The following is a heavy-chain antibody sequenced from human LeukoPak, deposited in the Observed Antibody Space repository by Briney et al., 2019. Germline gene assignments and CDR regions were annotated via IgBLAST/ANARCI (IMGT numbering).Heavy chain of an antibody. CDR1: GFVFKNYG. V-gene: IGHV3-30*19. D-gene: IGHD3-3*01. CDR2: IWYDGSVK. Sequence: GRSLRLSCAASGFVFKNYGMHWVRQAPGKGLEWVAVIWYDGSVKYYADSVKGRFTISRDNSKNTLYLQMNSLRAEDTAVYYCAREYYDFWSGYLQYYFDYWGQGTLVTVSS. CDR3: AREYYDFWSGYLQYYFDY. J-gene: IGHJ4*02.